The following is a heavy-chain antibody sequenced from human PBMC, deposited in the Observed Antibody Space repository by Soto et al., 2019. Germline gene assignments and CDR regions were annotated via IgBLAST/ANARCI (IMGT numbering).Heavy chain of an antibody. CDR2: INAGNGNT. V-gene: IGHV1-3*01. CDR3: AKALGELSPESYDY. Sequence: ASVKVSCKASGYTFTSYAMHCVRQAPGQRLEWMGWINAGNGNTKYSQKFQGRVTITRDTSASTAHMELNSLRPEDTAVYYCAKALGELSPESYDYWGQGTLVTVSS. J-gene: IGHJ4*02. CDR1: GYTFTSYA. D-gene: IGHD3-16*02.